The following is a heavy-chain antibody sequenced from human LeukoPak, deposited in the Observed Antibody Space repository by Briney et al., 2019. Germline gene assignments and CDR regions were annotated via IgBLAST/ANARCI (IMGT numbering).Heavy chain of an antibody. J-gene: IGHJ4*02. Sequence: QPGGSLRLSCAASGLTFSSYWMSWVRQAPGKWLEWVANIKQDGSTKYYVDSVKGRFTISRDNAKNSLYLQMNSLRAEDTAVYYCARERQSTVAGRNVIVYWGQGTLVTVSS. CDR1: GLTFSSYW. CDR2: IKQDGSTK. CDR3: ARERQSTVAGRNVIVY. D-gene: IGHD6-19*01. V-gene: IGHV3-7*01.